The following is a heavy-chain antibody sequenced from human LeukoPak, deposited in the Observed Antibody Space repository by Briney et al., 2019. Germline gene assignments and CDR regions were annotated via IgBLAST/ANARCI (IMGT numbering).Heavy chain of an antibody. D-gene: IGHD6-13*01. V-gene: IGHV4-59*01. CDR2: IYYSGST. J-gene: IGHJ4*02. Sequence: PSETLSLTCTVSGGSISSYYWSWIRQPPGKGLEWIGYIYYSGSTTYNPSLKSRVTIAVDTSRNQVSLKLSSVTAADTAVYYCARALAAGRVDSWGRGTLVTVSS. CDR3: ARALAAGRVDS. CDR1: GGSISSYY.